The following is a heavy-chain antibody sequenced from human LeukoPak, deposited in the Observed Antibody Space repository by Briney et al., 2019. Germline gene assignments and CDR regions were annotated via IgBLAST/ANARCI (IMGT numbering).Heavy chain of an antibody. CDR3: ARGAKFGNLVDY. CDR1: GYTFTCYY. J-gene: IGHJ4*02. Sequence: ASVKVSCKASGYTFTCYYMHWVGQAPGQGLEWRGRINPNSGGTNYEKKFQGRGTMTRHTSISTAYMELSRLRSDDTAVYYCARGAKFGNLVDYWGQGTLVTVSS. CDR2: INPNSGGT. V-gene: IGHV1-2*06. D-gene: IGHD3-3*01.